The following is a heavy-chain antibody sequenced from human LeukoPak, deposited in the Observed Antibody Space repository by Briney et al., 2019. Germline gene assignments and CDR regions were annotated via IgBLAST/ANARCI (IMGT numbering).Heavy chain of an antibody. CDR2: INPSGGGT. CDR1: GYTFTSYY. J-gene: IGHJ4*02. CDR3: ATPLTFGGVSIPVGY. V-gene: IGHV1-46*01. D-gene: IGHD3-16*01. Sequence: ASVKVSCKASGYTFTSYYMHWVRQAPGQGLEWMGIINPSGGGTSYAQKFQGRVTMTRDMSTSTVYMELSSLRSEDTAVYYCATPLTFGGVSIPVGYWGQGTLVTVSS.